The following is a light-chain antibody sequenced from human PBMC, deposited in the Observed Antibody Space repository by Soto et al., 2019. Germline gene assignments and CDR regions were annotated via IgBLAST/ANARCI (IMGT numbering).Light chain of an antibody. J-gene: IGKJ1*01. Sequence: EIVLTQSPGTLSLSPGERATLSCRASQSVSRNYLAWYQQKLGQAPRLLIYAASSRATGIPDRFSGSGSGSDFTLTVIGLEPEDFAVYYCHQYRTSPCTFGQGTKVELK. CDR1: QSVSRNY. CDR2: AAS. V-gene: IGKV3-20*01. CDR3: HQYRTSPCT.